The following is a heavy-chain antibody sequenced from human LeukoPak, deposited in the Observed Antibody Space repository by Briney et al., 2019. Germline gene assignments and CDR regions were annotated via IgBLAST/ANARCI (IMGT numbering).Heavy chain of an antibody. J-gene: IGHJ4*02. CDR3: ARVSSSQSCHDY. D-gene: IGHD6-6*01. V-gene: IGHV4-39*07. CDR2: IYYSGST. CDR1: GGSISSSSYY. Sequence: PSETLSLTCTVSGGSISSSSYYWGWIRQPPGKGLEWIGSIYYSGSTYYNPSLKSRVTISVDTSKNQFSLKLSSVTAADTAVYYCARVSSSQSCHDYWGQGTLVTVSS.